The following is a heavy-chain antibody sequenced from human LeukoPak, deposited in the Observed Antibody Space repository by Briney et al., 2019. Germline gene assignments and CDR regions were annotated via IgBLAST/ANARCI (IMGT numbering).Heavy chain of an antibody. D-gene: IGHD6-19*01. V-gene: IGHV4-34*01. Sequence: PSETLSLTCAVYGGSFSGYYWSWIRQPPGKGLEWIGEINHSGSTNYNPSLKSRVTISVDTSKNQFSLKLSSVTAADTAVHYCARGRLGSSGGRIRGRWPWGQGTLVTVSS. CDR3: ARGRLGSSGGRIRGRWP. CDR2: INHSGST. CDR1: GGSFSGYY. J-gene: IGHJ5*02.